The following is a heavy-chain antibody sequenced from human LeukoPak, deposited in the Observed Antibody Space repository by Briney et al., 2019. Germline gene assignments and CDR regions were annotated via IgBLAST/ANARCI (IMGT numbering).Heavy chain of an antibody. CDR2: INWNGDRT. Sequence: TGGSLRLSCAASGFTFTNFEMNWVRQAPGKGLEWVSGINWNGDRTGYADSVKGRFTISRDNAKKSLYLQMNSLRAEDTALYYCARRDYYGSGSPDFWGQGTLVTVSS. D-gene: IGHD3-10*01. V-gene: IGHV3-20*04. CDR1: GFTFTNFE. CDR3: ARRDYYGSGSPDF. J-gene: IGHJ4*02.